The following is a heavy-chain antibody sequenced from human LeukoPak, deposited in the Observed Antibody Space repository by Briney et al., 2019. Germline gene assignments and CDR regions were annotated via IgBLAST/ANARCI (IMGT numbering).Heavy chain of an antibody. D-gene: IGHD3-10*01. CDR2: IYDSGST. CDR3: AREQKVLNGGDYFDY. J-gene: IGHJ4*02. CDR1: GVSISSDDYY. Sequence: SETLSLTCTVSGVSISSDDYYWTWLRQRPGKGLEWIGYIYDSGSTYYKPSLMSRVTISVDTSKNQFSLKLSSVTAADTAVYYCAREQKVLNGGDYFDYWGQGALVTVSS. V-gene: IGHV4-31*03.